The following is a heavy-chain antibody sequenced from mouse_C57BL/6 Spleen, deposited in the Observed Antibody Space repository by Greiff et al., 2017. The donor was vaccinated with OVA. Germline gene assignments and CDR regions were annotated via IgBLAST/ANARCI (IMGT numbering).Heavy chain of an antibody. J-gene: IGHJ2*01. Sequence: EVQLVESGGGLVKPGGSLKLSCAASGFTFSDYGMHWVRQAPEKGLEWVAYISSGSSSIYYADTVKGRFTITRDNAKNTLFLQMTSLRSEDAAMNYWSRQGGCYFDYWGQGTTLTVSS. CDR1: GFTFSDYG. D-gene: IGHD1-1*02. V-gene: IGHV5-17*01. CDR2: ISSGSSSI. CDR3: SRQGGCYFDY.